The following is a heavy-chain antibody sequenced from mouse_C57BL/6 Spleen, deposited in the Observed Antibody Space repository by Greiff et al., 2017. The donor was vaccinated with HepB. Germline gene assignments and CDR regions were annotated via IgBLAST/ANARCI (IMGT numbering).Heavy chain of an antibody. CDR2: IYPGDGDT. CDR3: ARDLGGAMEY. Sequence: VQLQQSGAELVKPGASVKISCKASGYAFTSYWMNWVKQRPGQGLEWIGQIYPGDGDTNYNGKFKGKATLTADKSSSTAYMQRSSLTSEDSAVYVGARDLGGAMEYWGQGTSDTDPS. J-gene: IGHJ4*01. V-gene: IGHV1-80*01. CDR1: GYAFTSYW.